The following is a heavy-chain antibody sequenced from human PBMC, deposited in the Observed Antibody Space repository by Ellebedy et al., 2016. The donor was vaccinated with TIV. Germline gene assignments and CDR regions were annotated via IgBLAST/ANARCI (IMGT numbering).Heavy chain of an antibody. Sequence: GESLKISCAASGFTFSSYGMHWVRQAPGKGLEWVAFIRYDGSNKYYADSVKGRFTISRDNSKNTLYLQMNSLRAEDTAVYYCGGLDYWGQGTLVTVSS. CDR3: GGLDY. CDR2: IRYDGSNK. V-gene: IGHV3-30*02. CDR1: GFTFSSYG. J-gene: IGHJ4*02. D-gene: IGHD3-16*01.